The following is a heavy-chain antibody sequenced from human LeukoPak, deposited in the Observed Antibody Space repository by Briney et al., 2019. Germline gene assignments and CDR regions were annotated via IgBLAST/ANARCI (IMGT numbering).Heavy chain of an antibody. V-gene: IGHV3-23*01. CDR1: GFTFNDYY. Sequence: GGPLRLSCAASGFTFNDYYMSWVRQAPGKGLEWVSAISGSGGSTYYADSVKGRFTISRDNSKNTLYLQMNSLRAEDTAVYYCAKDISGTPYFDYWGQGTLVTVSS. CDR2: ISGSGGST. D-gene: IGHD1-20*01. CDR3: AKDISGTPYFDY. J-gene: IGHJ4*02.